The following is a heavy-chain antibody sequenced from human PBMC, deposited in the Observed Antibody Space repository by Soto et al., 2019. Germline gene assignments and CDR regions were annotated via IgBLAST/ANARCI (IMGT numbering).Heavy chain of an antibody. CDR3: AGGDYYHSSGYYFYYYTMDV. D-gene: IGHD3-22*01. Sequence: PSETLSLTCTVSGCSISSSSYYWGWIRQPPGKGLEWIGNVYYGGSTYYNPSLKSRVTISVETSKSQFSLKLGSVTAADTAVYYCAGGDYYHSSGYYFYYYTMDVWGQGTTVTVSS. CDR1: GCSISSSSYY. J-gene: IGHJ6*02. CDR2: VYYGGST. V-gene: IGHV4-39*01.